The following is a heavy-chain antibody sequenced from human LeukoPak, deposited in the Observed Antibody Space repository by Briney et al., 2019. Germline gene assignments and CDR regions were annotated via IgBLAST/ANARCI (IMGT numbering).Heavy chain of an antibody. Sequence: GGSLRLSCAASGFTFSSHSMGWVRQAPGKGLECVATIGLDGAQKDFVDSVKGRFTLSRDNAKNSLFLEMNRLRAEDTAVYYCARWRGLQSDFGCWGQGTLVTVSS. V-gene: IGHV3-7*01. D-gene: IGHD5-24*01. CDR3: ARWRGLQSDFGC. J-gene: IGHJ4*02. CDR1: GFTFSSHS. CDR2: IGLDGAQK.